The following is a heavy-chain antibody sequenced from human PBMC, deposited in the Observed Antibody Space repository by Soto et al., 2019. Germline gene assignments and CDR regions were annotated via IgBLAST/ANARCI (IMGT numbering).Heavy chain of an antibody. Sequence: QVQLVQSGAEVKKPGSSVKVSCKASGGTFSSYAISWVRQAPGQGLEWMGGIIPIFGTANYAQKFQGRVTINADESPSTAYMELSSLRSEDTAVYYCARANYDSSGYYSYYYYYGMDVWGQGTTVTVSS. CDR3: ARANYDSSGYYSYYYYYGMDV. CDR1: GGTFSSYA. CDR2: IIPIFGTA. D-gene: IGHD3-22*01. J-gene: IGHJ6*02. V-gene: IGHV1-69*12.